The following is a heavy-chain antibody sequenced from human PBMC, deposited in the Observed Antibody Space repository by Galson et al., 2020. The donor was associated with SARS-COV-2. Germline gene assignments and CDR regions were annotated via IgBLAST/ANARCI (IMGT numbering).Heavy chain of an antibody. D-gene: IGHD3-16*01. V-gene: IGHV3-30*02. CDR3: AKEGDQLGGSTFDL. CDR1: GFTFSTYG. Sequence: GGSLRLSCEASGFTFSTYGMHWVRQAPGKGLEWVAFIPYDGSIKYYTESVKGRFSISRDNSRNTLHLQMSSLRADDAAVYYCAKEGDQLGGSTFDLWGQGTMVTVS. CDR2: IPYDGSIK. J-gene: IGHJ3*01.